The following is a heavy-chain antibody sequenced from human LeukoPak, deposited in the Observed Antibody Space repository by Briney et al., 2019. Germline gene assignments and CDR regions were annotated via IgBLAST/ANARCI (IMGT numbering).Heavy chain of an antibody. D-gene: IGHD5-18*01. CDR2: ISYDGSNI. CDR3: ARDPVDTAALDFDY. CDR1: GFTFSSYA. Sequence: GGSLRLSCAASGFTFSSYAMHWVRQAPGKGLEWVAVISYDGSNIYYADSVKGRFTISRDNSKNTLYLQMNSLRAEDTAVYYCARDPVDTAALDFDYWGQGTLVTISS. J-gene: IGHJ4*02. V-gene: IGHV3-30*01.